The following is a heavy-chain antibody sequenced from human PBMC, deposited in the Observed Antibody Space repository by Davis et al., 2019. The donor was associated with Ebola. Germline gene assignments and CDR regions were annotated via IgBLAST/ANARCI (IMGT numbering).Heavy chain of an antibody. Sequence: PGGSLRFSCAASGFTFSSYAMSWVRQAPGKGLEWVSAISGSGGSTYYADSVKGRCTISRDNSKNTLYLQMNSPRAEDTAVYYCATWGGSDYWGQGTLVTVSS. V-gene: IGHV3-23*01. CDR3: ATWGGSDY. CDR1: GFTFSSYA. CDR2: ISGSGGST. D-gene: IGHD6-25*01. J-gene: IGHJ4*02.